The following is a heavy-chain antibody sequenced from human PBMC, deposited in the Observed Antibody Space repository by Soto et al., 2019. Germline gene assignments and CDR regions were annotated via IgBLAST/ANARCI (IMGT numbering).Heavy chain of an antibody. CDR1: GGSIHDSHSF. V-gene: IGHV4-39*01. Sequence: SETLSLTWTFPGGSIHDSHSFWAWIRQPPGKGLQFIASVYHNGGAHYNSSPKSRVTISVDTANNQVSLRMRSLTAADTAFYYCGRVVEGATRHTDPDSWGQGILVTVSS. CDR3: GRVVEGATRHTDPDS. D-gene: IGHD2-21*01. CDR2: VYHNGGA. J-gene: IGHJ5*01.